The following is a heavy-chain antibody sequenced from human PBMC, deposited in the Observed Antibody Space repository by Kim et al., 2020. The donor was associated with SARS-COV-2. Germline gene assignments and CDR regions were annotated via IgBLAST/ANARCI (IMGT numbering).Heavy chain of an antibody. CDR1: GFTFSNAW. CDR3: TTDPPSTSYSGSYGVVIIDY. Sequence: GGSLRLSCAASGFTFSNAWMSWVRQAPGKGLEWVGRIKSKTDGGTTDYAAPVKGRFTISRDDSKNTLYLQMNSLKTEDTAVYYCTTDPPSTSYSGSYGVVIIDYWGQGTLVTVSS. V-gene: IGHV3-15*01. CDR2: IKSKTDGGTT. D-gene: IGHD1-26*01. J-gene: IGHJ4*02.